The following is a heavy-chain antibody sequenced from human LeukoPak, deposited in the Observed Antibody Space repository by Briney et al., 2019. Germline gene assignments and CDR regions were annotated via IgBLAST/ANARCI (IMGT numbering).Heavy chain of an antibody. Sequence: GGSLRLSCAASGFTFSSYSMNWVRQAPGKGLEWVSAIGTAGDTYYPGSVKGRFTISRENAKNSLYLQMNSLRAGDTAVYYCARDRYGAFDPWGQGTLVTVSS. CDR2: IGTAGDT. V-gene: IGHV3-13*01. D-gene: IGHD1-14*01. CDR3: ARDRYGAFDP. CDR1: GFTFSSYS. J-gene: IGHJ5*02.